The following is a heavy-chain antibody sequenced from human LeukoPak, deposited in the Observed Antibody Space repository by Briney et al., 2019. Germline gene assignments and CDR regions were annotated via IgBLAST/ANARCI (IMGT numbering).Heavy chain of an antibody. CDR3: ARIGYSSSSLDY. CDR1: GFTFSDYY. V-gene: IGHV3-11*04. Sequence: GGSLRLSCAASGFTFSDYYMSWIRQAPGKGLEWISYISSSGATIYYADSVKGRFTISRDNAKKSLHLQMNSLRADDTAVYYCARIGYSSSSLDYWGQGTLVIVSS. D-gene: IGHD6-6*01. CDR2: ISSSGATI. J-gene: IGHJ4*02.